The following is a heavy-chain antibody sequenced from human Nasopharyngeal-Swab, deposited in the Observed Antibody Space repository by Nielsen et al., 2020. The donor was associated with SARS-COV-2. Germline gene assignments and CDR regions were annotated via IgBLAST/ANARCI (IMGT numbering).Heavy chain of an antibody. CDR2: IYPGDSDT. CDR3: ARHRHIRGGDCIDY. V-gene: IGHV5-51*01. D-gene: IGHD2-21*02. CDR1: GYTFTSYW. J-gene: IGHJ4*02. Sequence: GGSLRLSCKGSGYTFTSYWIGWVRQMPGKGLEWMGIIYPGDSDTRYSPSFQGQVIISADKSISTAYLQWSSLKASDTAMYYCARHRHIRGGDCIDYWGQGTLVTVSS.